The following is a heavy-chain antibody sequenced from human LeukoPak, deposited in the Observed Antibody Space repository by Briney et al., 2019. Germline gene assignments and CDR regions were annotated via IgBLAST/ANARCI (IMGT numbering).Heavy chain of an antibody. CDR2: LSSSSSYI. V-gene: IGHV3-21*01. Sequence: GGSLRLSCAASGFTFSSYSMNWVRQAPGKGLEWVSSLSSSSSYIYYADSVKGRFTISRDNAKNSLYLQMNSLRAEDTAVYYCARDRTYGAFDIWGQGTMVTVSS. J-gene: IGHJ3*02. CDR3: ARDRTYGAFDI. CDR1: GFTFSSYS. D-gene: IGHD3-10*01.